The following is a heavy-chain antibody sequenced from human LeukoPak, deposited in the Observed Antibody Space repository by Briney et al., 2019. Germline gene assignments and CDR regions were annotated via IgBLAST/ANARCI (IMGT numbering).Heavy chain of an antibody. CDR3: ARSKGHLDS. Sequence: SQTLSLTCAISGDSVSSNSAAWNWIRQSPSKCLEWLGRTYYRSKWFNDYAASVRSRITIKPDTPNNQFTLQLNSVTPEDTAMYFCARSKGHLDSWGQGTLVTVSS. CDR1: GDSVSSNSAA. V-gene: IGHV6-1*01. CDR2: TYYRSKWFN. J-gene: IGHJ4*02.